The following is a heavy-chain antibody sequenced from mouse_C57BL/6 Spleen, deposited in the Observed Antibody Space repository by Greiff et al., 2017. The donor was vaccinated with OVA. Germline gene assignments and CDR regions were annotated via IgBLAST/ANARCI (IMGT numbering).Heavy chain of an antibody. J-gene: IGHJ3*01. CDR1: GFTFSSYA. V-gene: IGHV5-4*01. CDR3: ARDVYDYDSFFAY. CDR2: ISDGGSYT. Sequence: VQLKESGGGLVKPGGSLKLSCAASGFTFSSYAMSWVRQTPEKRLEWVATISDGGSYTYYPDNVKGRFTISRDNAKNNLYLQMSHLKSEDTAMHYCARDVYDYDSFFAYWGQGTLVTVSA. D-gene: IGHD2-4*01.